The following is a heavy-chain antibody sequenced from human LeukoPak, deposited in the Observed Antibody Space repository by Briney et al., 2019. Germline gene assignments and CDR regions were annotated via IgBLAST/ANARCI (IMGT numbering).Heavy chain of an antibody. J-gene: IGHJ4*02. CDR2: IYHSGST. V-gene: IGHV4-30-2*01. CDR1: GGSISSGSYS. D-gene: IGHD1-26*01. CDR3: ARDSGSYYKPYYFDY. Sequence: SETLSLTCAVSGGSISSGSYSWSWIRQPPGKGLEWIGYIYHSGSTYYNPSLKSRVTISVDRSKNQFSLKLSSVTAADTAVYYCARDSGSYYKPYYFDYWGQGTLVTVSS.